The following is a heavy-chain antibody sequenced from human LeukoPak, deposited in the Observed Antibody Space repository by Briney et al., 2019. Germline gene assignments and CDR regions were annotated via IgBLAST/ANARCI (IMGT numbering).Heavy chain of an antibody. D-gene: IGHD4-23*01. J-gene: IGHJ4*02. CDR2: IYYSGST. Sequence: SETLSLTCTVSGGSISSSSYYWGWIRQPPGKGLEWIGSIYYSGSTYYNPSLKSRVTISVDTSKNQFSLKLSSVTAADTAVYYCARDYGGNSGYWGQGTLVTVSS. CDR1: GGSISSSSYY. CDR3: ARDYGGNSGY. V-gene: IGHV4-39*07.